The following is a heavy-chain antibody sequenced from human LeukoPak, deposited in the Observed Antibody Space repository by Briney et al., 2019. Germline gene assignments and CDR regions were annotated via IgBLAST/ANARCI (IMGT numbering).Heavy chain of an antibody. D-gene: IGHD2-2*01. V-gene: IGHV3-7*01. J-gene: IGHJ4*02. CDR3: ARADQYCSSTSCYPYFDY. CDR1: GFTFSSYW. Sequence: PGGSLRLSCAASGFTFSSYWMSWVRQAPGKGLEWVPNIKQDGSEKYYVDSVKGRFTISRDNAKNSLYLQMNSLRAEDTAVYYCARADQYCSSTSCYPYFDYWGQGTLVTVSS. CDR2: IKQDGSEK.